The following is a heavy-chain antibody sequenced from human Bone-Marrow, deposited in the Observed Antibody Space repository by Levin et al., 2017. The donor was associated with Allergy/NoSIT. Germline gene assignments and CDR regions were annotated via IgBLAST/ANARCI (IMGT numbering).Heavy chain of an antibody. D-gene: IGHD3-10*01. CDR2: ISHSGNT. V-gene: IGHV4-39*07. CDR1: GGSISSSAHY. CDR3: AREDATGSFSLD. J-gene: IGHJ4*02. Sequence: SETLSLTCTVSGGSISSSAHYWGWIRQPPGTELEWIVTISHSGNTYHNPSLTSRVTISLDTSKNQFSLKLSSVTAADRAVYYCAREDATGSFSLDWGQGIPVTVSS.